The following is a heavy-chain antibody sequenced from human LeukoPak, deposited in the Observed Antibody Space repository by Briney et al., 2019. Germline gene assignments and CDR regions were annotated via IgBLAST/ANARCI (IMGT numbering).Heavy chain of an antibody. Sequence: SETLSLTCTVSGGSLSNSYWSWIRQPLGKGLEWIGYVYYSGTTNYSPSLRSRVTISVDTSQNQFSLKLISVTAADTAVYFCARGGPSYVYYGMDVWGQGTTVTVSS. D-gene: IGHD3-16*01. CDR2: VYYSGTT. CDR3: ARGGPSYVYYGMDV. CDR1: GGSLSNSY. V-gene: IGHV4-59*01. J-gene: IGHJ6*02.